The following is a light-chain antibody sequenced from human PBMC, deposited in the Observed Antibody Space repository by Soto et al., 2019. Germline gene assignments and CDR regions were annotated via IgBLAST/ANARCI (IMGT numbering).Light chain of an antibody. J-gene: IGKJ1*01. CDR2: GGS. Sequence: EIVMTHSSSTLSVSPGERATLSCRASQSVRRNLAWYQQKPGQAPRLLIYGGSTRATGIPARFSGSGSGTEFTLTISRLEPEDFTVYYCHHYETFGQGTKVDIK. V-gene: IGKV3-15*01. CDR3: HHYET. CDR1: QSVRRN.